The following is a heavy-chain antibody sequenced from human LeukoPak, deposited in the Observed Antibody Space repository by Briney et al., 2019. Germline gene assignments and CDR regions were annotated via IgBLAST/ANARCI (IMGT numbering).Heavy chain of an antibody. CDR2: IISIFGTA. D-gene: IGHD6-19*01. V-gene: IGHV1-69*01. CDR3: ARAGYSSGWYALPEDY. CDR1: GGTFSCYA. J-gene: IGHJ4*02. Sequence: KVSCKASGGTFSCYATSWAGPARGQGLDWMGGIISIFGTANYAQKFQGRVTITADESTSTAYMELSSLRSEDTAVYYCARAGYSSGWYALPEDYWGQGTLVTVSS.